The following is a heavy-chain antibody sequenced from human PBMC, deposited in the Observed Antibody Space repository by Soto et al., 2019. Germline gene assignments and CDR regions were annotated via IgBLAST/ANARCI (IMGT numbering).Heavy chain of an antibody. J-gene: IGHJ4*02. CDR1: GFTFSSYG. CDR3: AKDQSSGWPKYYFDY. CDR2: ISYDGSNK. D-gene: IGHD6-19*01. V-gene: IGHV3-30*18. Sequence: GGSLRLSCAASGFTFSSYGMHWVRQAPGKGLEWVAVISYDGSNKYYADSVKGRFTISRDNSKNTLYLQMNSLRAEDTAVYYCAKDQSSGWPKYYFDYWGQGTLVTVSS.